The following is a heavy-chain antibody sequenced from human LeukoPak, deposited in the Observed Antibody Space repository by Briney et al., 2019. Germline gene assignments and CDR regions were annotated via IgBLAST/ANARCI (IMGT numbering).Heavy chain of an antibody. Sequence: GRSLRLSCAASGFTFSSYAMHWVRQAPGKGLEWVAVISYDGSNKYYADSVKGRLTISRDNSKNTLYLQMNSLRAEDTAVYYCAKRGGDTYYYGSGSYYRYFDYWGQGTLVTVSS. J-gene: IGHJ4*02. D-gene: IGHD3-10*01. V-gene: IGHV3-30*04. CDR3: AKRGGDTYYYGSGSYYRYFDY. CDR1: GFTFSSYA. CDR2: ISYDGSNK.